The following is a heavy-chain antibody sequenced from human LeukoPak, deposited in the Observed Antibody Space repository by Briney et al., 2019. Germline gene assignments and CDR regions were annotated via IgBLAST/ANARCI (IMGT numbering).Heavy chain of an antibody. V-gene: IGHV3-11*01. D-gene: IGHD6-13*01. CDR1: GFTFSDYF. J-gene: IGHJ4*02. Sequence: GGSLRLSCAASGFTFSDYFMTWSRQAPGKGLEWVSYISNSGGTIYYSDSVKGRFTISRDNAKNLLYLEMDSLRAGDTAVYYCAGMRSSWYFDHWGQGSLVTVSS. CDR3: AGMRSSWYFDH. CDR2: ISNSGGTI.